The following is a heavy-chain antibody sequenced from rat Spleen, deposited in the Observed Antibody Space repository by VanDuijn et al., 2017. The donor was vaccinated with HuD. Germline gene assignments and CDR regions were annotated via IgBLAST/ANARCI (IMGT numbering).Heavy chain of an antibody. CDR3: TSLSAPFDY. CDR2: ISYEGSGT. V-gene: IGHV5-22*01. CDR1: GFIFSNYY. J-gene: IGHJ2*01. D-gene: IGHD3-3*01. Sequence: EVQLVESGGGLVQPGRSLKLSCAASGFIFSNYYMAWVRQAPTKGLEWVAYISYEGSGTYYGDSVKGRFTISRDNAKSTLYLQMNSLRSEDTATYYCTSLSAPFDYWGQGVMVTVSS.